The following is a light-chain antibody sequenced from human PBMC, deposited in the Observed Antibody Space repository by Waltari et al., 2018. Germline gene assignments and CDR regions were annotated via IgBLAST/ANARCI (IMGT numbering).Light chain of an antibody. CDR3: SSYTSSSTLV. CDR1: SRDVGGYNY. V-gene: IGLV2-14*03. J-gene: IGLJ2*01. CDR2: DVS. Sequence: QSALTQPASVSGSPGQSITISCTGTSRDVGGYNYASWYQQHPGKAPKLMIYDVSNRPSGVSNRFSGSKSGNTASLTISGLQAEDEADYYCSSYTSSSTLVFGGGTKLTVL.